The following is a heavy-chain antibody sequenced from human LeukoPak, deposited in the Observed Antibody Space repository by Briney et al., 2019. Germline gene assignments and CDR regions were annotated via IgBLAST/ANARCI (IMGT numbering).Heavy chain of an antibody. CDR2: INHSGST. Sequence: SETLSLTCTVSGGSISSSSYSWGWIRQPPGKGLEWIGEINHSGSTNYNPSLKSRVTISVDTSKNQFSLKLSSVTAADTAVYYCARGRGSSSWYYFDYWGQGTLVTVSS. D-gene: IGHD6-13*01. V-gene: IGHV4-39*07. CDR3: ARGRGSSSWYYFDY. J-gene: IGHJ4*02. CDR1: GGSISSSSYS.